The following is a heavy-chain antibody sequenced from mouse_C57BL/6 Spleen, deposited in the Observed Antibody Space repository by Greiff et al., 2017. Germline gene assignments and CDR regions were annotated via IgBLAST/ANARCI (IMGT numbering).Heavy chain of an antibody. CDR3: ARIRDYDWYFDV. J-gene: IGHJ1*03. CDR1: GYSITSGYY. D-gene: IGHD2-4*01. Sequence: DVQLQESGPGLVKPSQSLSLTCSVTGYSITSGYYWNWIRQFPGNKLEWMGYISYDGSNNYNPSLKNRISITRDTSKNQFFLKLNSVTTEDTATYYCARIRDYDWYFDVWGTGTTVTVSS. CDR2: ISYDGSN. V-gene: IGHV3-6*01.